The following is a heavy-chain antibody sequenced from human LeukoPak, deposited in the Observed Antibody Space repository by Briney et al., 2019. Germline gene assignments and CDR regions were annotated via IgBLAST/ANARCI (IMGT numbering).Heavy chain of an antibody. CDR1: GFTFSTYG. Sequence: GGTLRLSCAASGFTFSTYGMSWVRQAPGKGLEWVSSISGSGGTTYDADSVKGRLTISRDNSKNTLYLQMNSLRAEDTAVYYCAKVYTYGDSWGQGTLVTVSS. CDR3: AKVYTYGDS. CDR2: ISGSGGTT. D-gene: IGHD5-18*01. J-gene: IGHJ4*02. V-gene: IGHV3-23*01.